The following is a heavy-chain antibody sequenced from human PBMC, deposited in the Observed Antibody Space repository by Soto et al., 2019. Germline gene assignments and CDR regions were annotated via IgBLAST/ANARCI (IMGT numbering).Heavy chain of an antibody. J-gene: IGHJ6*02. V-gene: IGHV1-69*13. CDR2: IIPICGTA. CDR1: GGTFSSYA. D-gene: IGHD4-4*01. CDR3: AVSLGVTTYYYYRMDV. Sequence: GASVKVSFTASGGTFSSYAISWVRQAPGQGLEWMGGIIPICGTANYAQKFQGRVTITADESTSTAYMEMSSLRSEDTAVYYCAVSLGVTTYYYYRMDVWGQGTTVTVSS.